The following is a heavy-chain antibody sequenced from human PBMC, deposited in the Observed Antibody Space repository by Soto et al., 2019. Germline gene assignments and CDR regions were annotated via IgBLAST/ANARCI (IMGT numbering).Heavy chain of an antibody. CDR1: GFTFSSYA. CDR2: ISYDGSNK. V-gene: IGHV3-30-3*01. J-gene: IGHJ6*02. Sequence: PGGSLRLSCAASGFTFSSYAMHWVRQAPGKGLEWVAVISYDGSNKYYADSVKGRFTISRDNSKNTLYLQMNSLRAEDTAVYYCARVSDSSGYALYYGMDVRGQGTTVTVSS. D-gene: IGHD3-22*01. CDR3: ARVSDSSGYALYYGMDV.